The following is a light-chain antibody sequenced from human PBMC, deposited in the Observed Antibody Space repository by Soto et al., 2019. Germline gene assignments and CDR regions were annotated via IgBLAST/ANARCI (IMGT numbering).Light chain of an antibody. CDR1: QSFTSTF. J-gene: IGKJ5*01. Sequence: IVLTQSPGTLSLSPGERATLSCRASQSFTSTFLAWYQQKPGQAPRLLIYGASIRATGIPDRFSGSGSGTDFALTISRLEPEDFAVYYCQQSGSSSTFGLGTRLEIK. V-gene: IGKV3-20*01. CDR2: GAS. CDR3: QQSGSSST.